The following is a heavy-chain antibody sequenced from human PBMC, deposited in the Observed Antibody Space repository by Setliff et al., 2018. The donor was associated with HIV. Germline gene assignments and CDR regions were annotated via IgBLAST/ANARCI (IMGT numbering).Heavy chain of an antibody. V-gene: IGHV3-7*01. Sequence: ETLSLTCAVYGGSFSGYHWSWIRQSPGKGLEWVANIKDDGSDENYADSVKGRFTISRDNAKNSLYLQMNGLRAEDTALYYCVKDKGPTGLRSGSYHPFDTWGQGTMVTVSS. D-gene: IGHD6-19*01. CDR3: VKDKGPTGLRSGSYHPFDT. J-gene: IGHJ3*02. CDR1: GGSFSGYH. CDR2: IKDDGSDE.